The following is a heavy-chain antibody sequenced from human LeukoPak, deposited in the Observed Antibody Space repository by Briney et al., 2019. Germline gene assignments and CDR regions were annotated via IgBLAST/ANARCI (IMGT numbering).Heavy chain of an antibody. CDR2: MYYSGNT. J-gene: IGHJ4*02. Sequence: SETLSLTCTVSGDAITGSSYYWGWIRQSPGKGLEWIGSMYYSGNTYSNPSLESRVTMSADTSKNQFSLKLNSVGVADTAVYYCARQYFDRTGYYYFDYWGQGTLVTVSS. CDR1: GDAITGSSYY. CDR3: ARQYFDRTGYYYFDY. V-gene: IGHV4-39*01. D-gene: IGHD3-22*01.